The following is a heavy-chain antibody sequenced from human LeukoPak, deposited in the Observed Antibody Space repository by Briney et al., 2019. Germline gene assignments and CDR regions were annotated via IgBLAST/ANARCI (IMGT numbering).Heavy chain of an antibody. Sequence: SETLSLTCTVSGGSISNGGYYWSWIRPHPGKGLEWIGYIYYSGSTYYNPSLKSRVTISVDTSKNQFSLKLSSVTAADTAVYYCARGLWGEYYFDYWGQGTLVTVSS. J-gene: IGHJ4*02. V-gene: IGHV4-31*03. D-gene: IGHD3-16*01. CDR3: ARGLWGEYYFDY. CDR1: GGSISNGGYY. CDR2: IYYSGST.